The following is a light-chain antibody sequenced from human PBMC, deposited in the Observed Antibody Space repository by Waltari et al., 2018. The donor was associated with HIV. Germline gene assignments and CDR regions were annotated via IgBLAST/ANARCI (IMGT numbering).Light chain of an antibody. CDR1: SSNIGSNY. V-gene: IGLV1-47*01. CDR2: RNN. J-gene: IGLJ1*01. Sequence: QSVLTQPPSASGTPGQRVTISCSGSSSNIGSNYVYWYQQLPGTAPKLLIDRNNQRTSGVPDRFSGSKSGTSASLAISGLRSEDEADYYCAVWGDSLNSYVFGTGTEVTVL. CDR3: AVWGDSLNSYV.